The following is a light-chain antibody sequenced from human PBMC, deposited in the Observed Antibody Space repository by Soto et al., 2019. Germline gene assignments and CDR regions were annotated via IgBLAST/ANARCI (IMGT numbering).Light chain of an antibody. V-gene: IGKV2-28*01. J-gene: IGKJ1*01. CDR2: MGS. CDR3: MQALQIPWT. Sequence: DIVMTQSPLSLPVTPGEPASFSCRSNQSLLHSIGYNYLDWFLQKPGQSPQLLIYMGSNRASGVPDRFSGSGSGTDFTLKISRVEAEDVGVYYCMQALQIPWTFGQGTRVEIK. CDR1: QSLLHSIGYNY.